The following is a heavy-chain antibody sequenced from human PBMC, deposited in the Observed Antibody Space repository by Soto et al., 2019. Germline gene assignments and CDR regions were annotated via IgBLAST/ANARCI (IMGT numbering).Heavy chain of an antibody. J-gene: IGHJ2*01. D-gene: IGHD2-15*01. Sequence: QVQLVQSGAEVKKPGSSVKVSCKASGGTFSSYAISWVRQAPGQGREWMGGIIPIFGTANYAQKFQGRVTITADESTSTAYMELSSLRSEDTAVYYCARDGPGYCSGGSCYIHWYFDLWGRGTLVTVSS. CDR2: IIPIFGTA. CDR3: ARDGPGYCSGGSCYIHWYFDL. V-gene: IGHV1-69*01. CDR1: GGTFSSYA.